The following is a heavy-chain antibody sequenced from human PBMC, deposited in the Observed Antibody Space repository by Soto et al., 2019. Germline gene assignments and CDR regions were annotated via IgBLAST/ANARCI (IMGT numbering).Heavy chain of an antibody. J-gene: IGHJ4*02. CDR2: INTAGGGT. V-gene: IGHV1-46*01. CDR1: GYTFTRYL. Sequence: QVQLVQSGAEVTKPGASVKVSCEAHGYTFTRYLIHWVRQAPGQSLEWVGAINTAGGGTTYGQKLQGRVXXXXXXXXXXXXXXXXXXXXXXXXXXXXXXXXXXXWSFDYWGQGTLVTVSS. CDR3: XXXXXXXWSFDY.